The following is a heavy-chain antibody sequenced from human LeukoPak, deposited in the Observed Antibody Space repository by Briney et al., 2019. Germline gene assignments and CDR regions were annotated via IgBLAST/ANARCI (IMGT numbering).Heavy chain of an antibody. CDR3: ASGPPIAARRRTRLGDY. CDR2: INHSGST. CDR1: GGSFSGYY. J-gene: IGHJ4*02. V-gene: IGHV4-34*01. D-gene: IGHD6-6*01. Sequence: SETLSLTCAVYGGSFSGYYWSWIRQPPGKGREWIGEINHSGSTNYNPSLKSRVTISVDTSKNQFSLKLSSVTAADTAVYYCASGPPIAARRRTRLGDYWGQGTLVTVSS.